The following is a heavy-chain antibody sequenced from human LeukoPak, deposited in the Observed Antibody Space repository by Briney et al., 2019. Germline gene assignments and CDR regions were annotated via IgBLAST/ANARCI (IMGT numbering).Heavy chain of an antibody. V-gene: IGHV3-23*01. J-gene: IGHJ3*02. Sequence: GGSLRLSCAASGFTFINYAMIWVRQAPGKGLEWVSAITGSYSTQYSDSVKGRFTISRDNSKNTLYLQMYSLRAEDTAIYYCGRDPNGDYIGAFDMRGQGTVVTVSS. CDR3: GRDPNGDYIGAFDM. D-gene: IGHD4-17*01. CDR1: GFTFINYA. CDR2: ITGSYST.